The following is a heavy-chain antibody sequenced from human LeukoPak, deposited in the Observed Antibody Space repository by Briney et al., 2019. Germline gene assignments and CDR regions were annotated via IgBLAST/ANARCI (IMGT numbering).Heavy chain of an antibody. CDR2: INSDGSST. CDR3: ASIDRQLAFDY. D-gene: IGHD6-13*01. J-gene: IGHJ4*02. CDR1: GFTFSSYW. Sequence: GGSLRLSCAASGFTFSSYWMHWVRQAPGKGLVWVSRINSDGSSTSYADSVKGRFTISRDNAKNTLYLQMNSLRAEDTAVYYCASIDRQLAFDYWGQGTLVTVSS. V-gene: IGHV3-74*01.